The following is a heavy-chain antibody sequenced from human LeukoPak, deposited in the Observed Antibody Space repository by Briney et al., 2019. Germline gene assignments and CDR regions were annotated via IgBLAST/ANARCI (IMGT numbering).Heavy chain of an antibody. CDR3: ARRSGPFGVVIKRSSHGPIGY. J-gene: IGHJ4*02. CDR2: LNHSGST. Sequence: SETLSLTCAVYGGSFSGYYWSWIRQPPGKGLEWIGELNHSGSTNYNPSLKSRVTISVDTSKNQFSLKLSSVTAADTAVYYCARRSGPFGVVIKRSSHGPIGYWGQGTLVTVSS. CDR1: GGSFSGYY. D-gene: IGHD3-3*01. V-gene: IGHV4-34*01.